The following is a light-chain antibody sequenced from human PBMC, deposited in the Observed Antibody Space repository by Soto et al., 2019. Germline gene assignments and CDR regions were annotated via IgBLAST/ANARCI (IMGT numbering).Light chain of an antibody. J-gene: IGLJ3*02. CDR1: SSNIGDNY. V-gene: IGLV1-47*01. CDR2: RND. CDR3: AAWDDSLRRWV. Sequence: QSVLTQPPSASGTPGQRVTISCSGSSSNIGDNYVYWYQQFPGTAPKLLIYRNDQRPSGVPDRFSGSKSGTSASLAISGLRSEDEADYHCAAWDDSLRRWVFGGGTKLTVL.